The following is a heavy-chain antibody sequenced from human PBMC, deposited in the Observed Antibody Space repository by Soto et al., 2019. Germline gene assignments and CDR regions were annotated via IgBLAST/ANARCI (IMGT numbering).Heavy chain of an antibody. J-gene: IGHJ4*02. D-gene: IGHD5-18*01. CDR3: ARVFFPRYSYGFVFDY. V-gene: IGHV3-11*01. CDR1: GFTFSDYY. CDR2: ISSSGSTI. Sequence: PGGSLRLSCAASGFTFSDYYMSWIRQAPGKGLEWVSYISSSGSTIYYADSVKGRFTIFRDNAKNSLYLQMNSLRAEDTAVYYCARVFFPRYSYGFVFDYWGQGTLVTVSS.